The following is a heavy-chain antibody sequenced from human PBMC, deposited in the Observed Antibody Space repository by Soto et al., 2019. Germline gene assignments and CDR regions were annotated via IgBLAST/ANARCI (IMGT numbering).Heavy chain of an antibody. J-gene: IGHJ4*02. D-gene: IGHD4-17*01. V-gene: IGHV4-61*01. CDR2: IYHSGST. Sequence: SETLSLTCTVSGGSVRSDSFYWSWIRQPPGKGLEWIAFIYHSGSTNYNPSLNSRVTISVDTSKNRFSLKLTSVTAADTAIYYCAKGRSTDYGDFDYWGQGTLVTVSS. CDR3: AKGRSTDYGDFDY. CDR1: GGSVRSDSFY.